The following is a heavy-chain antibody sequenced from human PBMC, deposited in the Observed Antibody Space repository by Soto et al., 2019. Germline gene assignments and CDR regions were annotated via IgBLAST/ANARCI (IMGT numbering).Heavy chain of an antibody. D-gene: IGHD6-6*01. CDR1: GYTFTSYY. CDR3: ARELREYSSSSNYFDY. J-gene: IGHJ4*02. Sequence: GASVRVSCKASGYTFTSYYMHWVRQAPGQGLEWMGIINPSGGSTSYAQKFQGRVTMTRDTSTSTVYMELSSLRSEDTAVYYCARELREYSSSSNYFDYWGQGTLVTVSS. V-gene: IGHV1-46*01. CDR2: INPSGGST.